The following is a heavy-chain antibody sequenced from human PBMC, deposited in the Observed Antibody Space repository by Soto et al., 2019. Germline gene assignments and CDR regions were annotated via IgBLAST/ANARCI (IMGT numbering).Heavy chain of an antibody. D-gene: IGHD1-1*01. CDR3: ARSLMEGDY. V-gene: IGHV1-46*03. CDR1: GYTFTSSY. J-gene: IGHJ4*02. Sequence: QVQLVQSGAEVKRPGASVKLSCKASGYTFTSSYIHWVRQAPGQGLEWMAIINPNGGSTNYAQQFQGRVTMTRDTSTTTVYMELSSLTSEDTAVYYCARSLMEGDYWGQGTLVTVSS. CDR2: INPNGGST.